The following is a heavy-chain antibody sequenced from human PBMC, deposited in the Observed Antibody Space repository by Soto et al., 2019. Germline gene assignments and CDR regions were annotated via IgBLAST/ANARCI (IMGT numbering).Heavy chain of an antibody. CDR3: AKSSSGLRDYFDS. V-gene: IGHV3-30-3*02. Sequence: VGSLRLSCAVSGFTFSTFAMHWVRQAPGKGLEWVATTSYDGLNTFYGESVRGRFSISRDTSKNTLFLQMNSLKTEDTAVYYCAKSSSGLRDYFDSWGRGTLVTVSS. CDR1: GFTFSTFA. CDR2: TSYDGLNT. J-gene: IGHJ4*02. D-gene: IGHD3-10*01.